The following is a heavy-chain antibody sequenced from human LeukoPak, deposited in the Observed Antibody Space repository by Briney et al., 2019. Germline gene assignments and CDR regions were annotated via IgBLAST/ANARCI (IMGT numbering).Heavy chain of an antibody. CDR3: ARGGDYGDLRYFDY. Sequence: SETLSLTCTVSGGSINNYYWSWIRQPPGKGLEWIGYIYYRGSTNCNPSLKSRVTFSVDTSKNQFSLKLNSVTAADTAVYYCARGGDYGDLRYFDYWGQGTLVTVSS. CDR2: IYYRGST. D-gene: IGHD4-17*01. V-gene: IGHV4-59*01. CDR1: GGSINNYY. J-gene: IGHJ4*02.